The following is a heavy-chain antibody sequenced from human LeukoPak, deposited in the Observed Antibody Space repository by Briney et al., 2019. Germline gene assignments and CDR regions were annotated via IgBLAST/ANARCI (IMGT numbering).Heavy chain of an antibody. V-gene: IGHV3-43D*03. CDR3: AKDATRSTSVPYDLRYYYMDV. J-gene: IGHJ6*03. Sequence: GGSLRLSCAASGFTFDDYAMHWVRQAPGKGLEWVSLISWDGGSTYYADSVKGRFTISRDNSKNSLYLQMNSLRAEDTALYYCAKDATRSTSVPYDLRYYYMDVWGKGTTVTVSS. CDR1: GFTFDDYA. CDR2: ISWDGGST. D-gene: IGHD3-3*01.